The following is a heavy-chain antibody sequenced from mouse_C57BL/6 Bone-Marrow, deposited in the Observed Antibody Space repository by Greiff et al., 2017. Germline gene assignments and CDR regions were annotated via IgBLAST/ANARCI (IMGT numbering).Heavy chain of an antibody. Sequence: QVQLQQSGPGLVQPSQSLSITCTVSGFSLTSYGVHWVRQSPGKGLEWLGVIWSGGSTDYNAAFISRLISSKDNSKSQVFVKMNSRQADDTAINYCARKRGSGWYFYVWGTGTTVTVSS. CDR3: ARKRGSGWYFYV. CDR2: IWSGGST. J-gene: IGHJ1*03. D-gene: IGHD1-3*01. CDR1: GFSLTSYG. V-gene: IGHV2-2*01.